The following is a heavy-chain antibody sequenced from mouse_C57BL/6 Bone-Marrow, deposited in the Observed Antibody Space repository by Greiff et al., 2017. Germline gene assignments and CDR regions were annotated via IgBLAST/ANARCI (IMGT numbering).Heavy chain of an antibody. CDR3: TREGPLYYFDY. Sequence: EVKLMESGGGLVQPGGSMKLSCAASGFTFSDAWMDWVRQSPEKGLEWVAEIRNKANNHATYYAESVKGRFTISRDDSKSSVYLQMNSLRAEDTGIYYCTREGPLYYFDYWGQGTTLTVSS. J-gene: IGHJ2*01. V-gene: IGHV6-6*01. CDR1: GFTFSDAW. CDR2: IRNKANNHAT.